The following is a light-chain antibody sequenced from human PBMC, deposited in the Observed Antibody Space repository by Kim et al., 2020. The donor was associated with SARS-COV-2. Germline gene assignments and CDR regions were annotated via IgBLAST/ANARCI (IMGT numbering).Light chain of an antibody. CDR2: EAS. Sequence: SVSPGQRATLSCRASQNINSHLAWYQQRPGQAPSLLIHEASTRATGVPVRFSAGGTGTEFTLTISSLQSEDLAVYYCQQYNNWPRTFGQGTKLEIK. CDR3: QQYNNWPRT. J-gene: IGKJ2*01. V-gene: IGKV3-15*01. CDR1: QNINSH.